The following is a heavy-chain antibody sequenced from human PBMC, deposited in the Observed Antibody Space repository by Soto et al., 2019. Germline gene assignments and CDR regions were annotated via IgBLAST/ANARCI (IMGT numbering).Heavy chain of an antibody. CDR2: ISGSGGST. J-gene: IGHJ3*02. D-gene: IGHD3-22*01. V-gene: IGHV3-23*01. Sequence: GGSLRLSCAASGFTFSSYAMSWVRQAPGKGLEWVSAISGSGGSTYYADSVKGRFTISRDNSKNTLYLQMNSLRAEDTAVYYCAKIGEAKYYYDSSGPNDAFDIWGQGTMVTVSS. CDR1: GFTFSSYA. CDR3: AKIGEAKYYYDSSGPNDAFDI.